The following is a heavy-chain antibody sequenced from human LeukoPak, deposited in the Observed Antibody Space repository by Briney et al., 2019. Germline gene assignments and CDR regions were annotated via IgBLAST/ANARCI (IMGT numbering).Heavy chain of an antibody. CDR3: AKSRGIYDNSGWRTFDY. V-gene: IGHV3-23*01. J-gene: IGHJ4*02. Sequence: GGSLRLSCAASGFTFNIDTMTWVRQAPGKGLDWVSIISDNGDYTYYAASVKGRFTISRDNSKNTLYLQMNSLRGEDTAIYYCAKSRGIYDNSGWRTFDYWGQGTPVTVSS. D-gene: IGHD6-19*01. CDR1: GFTFNIDT. CDR2: ISDNGDYT.